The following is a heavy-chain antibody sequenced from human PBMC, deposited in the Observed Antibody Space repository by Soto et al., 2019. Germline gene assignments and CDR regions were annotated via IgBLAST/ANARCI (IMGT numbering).Heavy chain of an antibody. J-gene: IGHJ4*02. CDR3: AKKMSGSYTYFDY. D-gene: IGHD1-26*01. V-gene: IGHV3-23*01. CDR2: ISGNGANI. Sequence: EVQLLESGGGLIQPGGSLRLSCAASGFSITSYAMSWVRQALGKGLEWVSTISGNGANIFYGDSVKGRFTISRDTSENTVYLQMNSLRAEEDTAVYYCAKKMSGSYTYFDYWGQGTLVTVSS. CDR1: GFSITSYA.